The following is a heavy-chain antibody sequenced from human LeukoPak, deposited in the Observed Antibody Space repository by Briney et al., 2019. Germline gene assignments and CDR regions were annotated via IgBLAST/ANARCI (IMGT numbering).Heavy chain of an antibody. Sequence: PSETLSLTCTVSGGSISSGDYYWSWIRQPPGKGLEWIGEINHSGSTNYNPSLKSRVTISVDTSKNQFSLKLSSVTAADTAVYYCARVIGDSSGYYYPLFDYWGQGTLVTVSS. CDR2: INHSGST. D-gene: IGHD3-22*01. CDR1: GGSISSGDYY. V-gene: IGHV4-39*07. J-gene: IGHJ4*02. CDR3: ARVIGDSSGYYYPLFDY.